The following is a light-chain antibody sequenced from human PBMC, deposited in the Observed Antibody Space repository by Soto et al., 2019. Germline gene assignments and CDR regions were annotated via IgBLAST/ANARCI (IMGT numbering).Light chain of an antibody. CDR3: SSHTSGSTRV. CDR1: SSDVGGYDY. J-gene: IGLJ1*01. CDR2: EVT. Sequence: QSALTQPASVSGSPGQSIAISCTGTSSDVGGYDYVSWYQQQPDKAPKLMIYEVTQRPSGASNRFSGSKSGNTASLTISGLQAEDEADYYCSSHTSGSTRVFGTGTKVTAL. V-gene: IGLV2-14*01.